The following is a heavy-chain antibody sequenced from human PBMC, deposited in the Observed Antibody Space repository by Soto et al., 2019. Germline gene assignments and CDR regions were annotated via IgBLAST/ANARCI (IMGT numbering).Heavy chain of an antibody. CDR2: IYYSGST. V-gene: IGHV4-59*01. CDR1: GGSISSYY. Sequence: QVQLQESGPGLVKPSETLSLTCTVSGGSISSYYWSWIRQPPGKGLEWIGYIYYSGSTNYNPSLKSRVTISVDTSKNQFSLKLSSVTAADTAVYYCARDLLVPGYSRGGFDYWGQGTLVTVSS. J-gene: IGHJ4*02. D-gene: IGHD6-13*01. CDR3: ARDLLVPGYSRGGFDY.